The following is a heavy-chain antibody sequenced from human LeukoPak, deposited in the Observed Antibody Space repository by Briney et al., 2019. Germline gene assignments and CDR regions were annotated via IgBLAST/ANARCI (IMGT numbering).Heavy chain of an antibody. Sequence: ASVKVSCKASGYTFTGYYMHWVRQAPGQGLEWMGWINPNSGGTNYAQKFQGRVTMTRDTSISTAYMELSRLRSEDTAVYFCARGRYDLWKSYYTNWYFDLWGRGTLVTVSS. CDR3: ARGRYDLWKSYYTNWYFDL. CDR1: GYTFTGYY. V-gene: IGHV1-2*02. J-gene: IGHJ2*01. CDR2: INPNSGGT. D-gene: IGHD3-3*01.